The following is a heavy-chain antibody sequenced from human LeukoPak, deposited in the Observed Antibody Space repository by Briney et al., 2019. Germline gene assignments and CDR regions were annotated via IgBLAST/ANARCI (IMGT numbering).Heavy chain of an antibody. CDR2: INAGNGNT. V-gene: IGHV1-3*01. D-gene: IGHD2-2*01. CDR1: GYTFTSYA. Sequence: ASVKVSCRASGYTFTSYAIHWVRQAPGQRLEWMGWINAGNGNTKYSQKFQGRVTITRDTSASTAYMELSSLRSEDTAVYYCARDLGGYCSSTSCFYAFDIWGQGTMVTVSS. CDR3: ARDLGGYCSSTSCFYAFDI. J-gene: IGHJ3*02.